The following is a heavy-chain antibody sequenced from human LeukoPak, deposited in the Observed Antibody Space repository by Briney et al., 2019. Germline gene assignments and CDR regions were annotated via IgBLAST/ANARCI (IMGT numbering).Heavy chain of an antibody. Sequence: GASVKLSCKASGYTFATYDINWVRQATGQGLEWMGWMNPHSGNTGYAQKFQGRVAMTRDTSINTAYMELSSLTSDDTAVYYCTRAPIPGNFWGQGTLVTVSS. V-gene: IGHV1-8*01. J-gene: IGHJ4*02. CDR1: GYTFATYD. D-gene: IGHD3-10*01. CDR3: TRAPIPGNF. CDR2: MNPHSGNT.